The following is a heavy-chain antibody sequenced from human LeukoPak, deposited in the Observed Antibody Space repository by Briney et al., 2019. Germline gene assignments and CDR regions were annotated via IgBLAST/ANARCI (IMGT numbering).Heavy chain of an antibody. CDR2: ISYDGSNK. CDR3: AKGPLVAATLDY. CDR1: GFTFSSYG. Sequence: PGGSLRLSCAASGFTFSSYGMHWVRQAPGKGLEWVAVISYDGSNKYYADSVKGRFTISRDNSKNTLYLQMNSLRAEDTAVYYCAKGPLVAATLDYWGQGTLVTVSS. J-gene: IGHJ4*02. D-gene: IGHD2-15*01. V-gene: IGHV3-30*18.